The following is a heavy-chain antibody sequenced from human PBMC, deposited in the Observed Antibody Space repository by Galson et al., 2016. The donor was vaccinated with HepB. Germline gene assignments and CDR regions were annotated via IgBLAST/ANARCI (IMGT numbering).Heavy chain of an antibody. D-gene: IGHD2-21*02. CDR3: TQRRAVVTAKGISIDH. CDR1: GFSLSSSGMG. CDR2: VYWDDDK. V-gene: IGHV2-5*02. J-gene: IGHJ4*02. Sequence: PALVKPTQTLTLTCTFSGFSLSSSGMGVAWIRQSPGKALEWLGIVYWDDDKRYSTYLRSRLTITKDTTKNQVVLKMTNMDPADTATYYCTQRRAVVTAKGISIDHWGQGTLVTVSA.